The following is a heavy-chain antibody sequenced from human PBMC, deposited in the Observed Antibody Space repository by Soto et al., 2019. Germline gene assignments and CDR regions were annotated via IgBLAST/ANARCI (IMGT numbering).Heavy chain of an antibody. CDR3: ARDSGAKLSGS. Sequence: GASVKVSCKASGGTFSSYRFNWVRQARGQGLEWLGGIVPIYRTADYAQKFQGRVTITADESTRTVYMELSSLKSQDTALYYCARDSGAKLSGSWGQGTLVTV. CDR2: IVPIYRTA. CDR1: GGTFSSYR. V-gene: IGHV1-69*13. J-gene: IGHJ4*02. D-gene: IGHD6-25*01.